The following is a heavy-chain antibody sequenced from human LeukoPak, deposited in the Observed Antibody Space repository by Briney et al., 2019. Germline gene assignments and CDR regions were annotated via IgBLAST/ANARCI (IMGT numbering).Heavy chain of an antibody. CDR3: ARGRYSSSINSMDV. CDR2: IIPIFGTA. V-gene: IGHV1-69*13. Sequence: SVKVSCKAAGGTISNYVISWVRQAPGQGLEWMGGIIPIFGTANYAQKFQGRVTITADESTSTAYMELSSLRSEDTAVYYCARGRYSSSINSMDVWGQGTTVTVSS. D-gene: IGHD6-6*01. J-gene: IGHJ6*02. CDR1: GGTISNYV.